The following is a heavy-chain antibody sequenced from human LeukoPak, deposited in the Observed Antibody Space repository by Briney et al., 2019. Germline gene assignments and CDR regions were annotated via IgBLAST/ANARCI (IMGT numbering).Heavy chain of an antibody. CDR1: GFTFSDYY. CDR3: ARGYCSSTSCHPGGHDAFDI. V-gene: IGHV3-11*04. CDR2: ISSSGSTI. J-gene: IGHJ3*02. Sequence: PGGSLRLSCAASGFTFSDYYMSWIRQAPGKGLEWVSYISSSGSTIYYADSVKGRFTISRDNAKNSLYLQMNSLRAEDTAVYYCARGYCSSTSCHPGGHDAFDIWDQGTMVTVSS. D-gene: IGHD2-2*01.